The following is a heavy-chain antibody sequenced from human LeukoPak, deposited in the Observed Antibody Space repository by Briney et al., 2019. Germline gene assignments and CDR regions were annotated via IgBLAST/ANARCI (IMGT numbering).Heavy chain of an antibody. J-gene: IGHJ6*02. CDR3: ARADNSGSYYYGMDV. Sequence: GGSLRLSCAASGFTFSDYYMSWIRQAPGKGLEGVSYISGSGSTIYYADSVKGRFTISRDNAKNSLYLQMNSLRAEDTAVYYCARADNSGSYYYGMDVWGQGTTVTVSS. D-gene: IGHD1-26*01. CDR1: GFTFSDYY. CDR2: ISGSGSTI. V-gene: IGHV3-11*01.